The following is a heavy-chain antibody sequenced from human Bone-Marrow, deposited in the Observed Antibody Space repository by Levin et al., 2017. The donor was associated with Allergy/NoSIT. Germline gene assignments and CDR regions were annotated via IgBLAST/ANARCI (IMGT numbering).Heavy chain of an antibody. J-gene: IGHJ6*02. CDR1: GFTFSSYA. D-gene: IGHD6-25*01. V-gene: IGHV3-30-3*01. CDR3: ASDIAARGYYGMDV. CDR2: ISYDGSNK. Sequence: GGSLRLSCAASGFTFSSYAMHWVRQAPGKGLEWVAVISYDGSNKYYADSVKGRFTISRDNSKNTLYLQMNSLRAEDTAVYYCASDIAARGYYGMDVWGQGTTVTVSS.